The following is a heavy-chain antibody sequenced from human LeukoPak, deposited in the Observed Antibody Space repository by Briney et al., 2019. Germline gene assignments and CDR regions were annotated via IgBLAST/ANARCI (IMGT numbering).Heavy chain of an antibody. V-gene: IGHV4-59*08. CDR2: IYYGGST. D-gene: IGHD6-19*01. J-gene: IGHJ4*02. CDR1: GGSISSYY. CDR3: ARQRSDLTGIAVFDY. Sequence: PSETLSLTCTVSGGSISSYYWSWIRQPPGKGLEWIGYIYYGGSTNYNPSLKSRVTISVDTSKNQFSLKLSSVTAADTAVYYCARQRSDLTGIAVFDYWGQGTLVTVSS.